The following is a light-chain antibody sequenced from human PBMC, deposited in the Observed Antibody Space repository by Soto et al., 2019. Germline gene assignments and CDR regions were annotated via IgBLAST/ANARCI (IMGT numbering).Light chain of an antibody. CDR1: QSVSSY. CDR3: QQRNNWPQT. V-gene: IGKV3-11*01. J-gene: IGKJ4*01. Sequence: EIVLTQSPATLSLSPGERASLSCRASQSVSSYLAWYQQKPGQAPRLFIYDASNRATGIPARFSGSGSGTDFTLTISSLEPEDVAVYYCQQRNNWPQTFGGGTKVDIK. CDR2: DAS.